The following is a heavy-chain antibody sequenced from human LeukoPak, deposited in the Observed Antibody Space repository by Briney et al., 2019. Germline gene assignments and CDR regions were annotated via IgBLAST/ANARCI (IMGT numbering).Heavy chain of an antibody. CDR3: ANSYYNFWSGFAN. Sequence: GGSLRLSCAASGLTFSTQAMSWVRQASGKGLEWVSSISDSSSGINYADSMKGRFTISRDNSKSTLFLDMNSLRVEDTAIYYCANSYYNFWSGFANWGQGTLVSVSS. CDR2: ISDSSSGI. D-gene: IGHD3-3*01. V-gene: IGHV3-23*01. J-gene: IGHJ4*02. CDR1: GLTFSTQA.